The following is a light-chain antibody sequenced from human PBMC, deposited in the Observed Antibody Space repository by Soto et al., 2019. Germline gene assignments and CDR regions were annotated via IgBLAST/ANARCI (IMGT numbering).Light chain of an antibody. CDR2: EVT. J-gene: IGLJ1*01. V-gene: IGLV2-14*01. CDR1: SSDVGGYNY. Sequence: QSALTQPASVSGSPGQSITISCTGTSSDVGGYNYVSWYQQHPGKAPKLMIYEVTNRPSGVSNRFSGSKSGNTASLTISGLQAEDESDYYCGSYSISTTPLVFGSGTKVTVL. CDR3: GSYSISTTPLV.